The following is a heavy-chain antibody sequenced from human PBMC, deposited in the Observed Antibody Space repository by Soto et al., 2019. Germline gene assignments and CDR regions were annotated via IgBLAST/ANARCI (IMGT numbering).Heavy chain of an antibody. CDR1: GFTFSSYA. CDR3: ASHSGSYPVLGYFDY. CDR2: ISGSGGST. J-gene: IGHJ4*02. Sequence: EVQLLESGGGLVQPGGSLRLSCAAYGFTFSSYAMSWVRQAPGKGLEWVSAISGSGGSTYYADSVKGRFTISRDNSKNTLYMQMNSLRAEDTAVYYCASHSGSYPVLGYFDYWGQGTLVTVSS. V-gene: IGHV3-23*01. D-gene: IGHD1-26*01.